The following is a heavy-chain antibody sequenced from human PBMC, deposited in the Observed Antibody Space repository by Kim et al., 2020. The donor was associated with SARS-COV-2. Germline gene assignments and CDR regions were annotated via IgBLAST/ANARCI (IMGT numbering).Heavy chain of an antibody. V-gene: IGHV3-7*01. Sequence: EKYYVDSVKGRFTISRDNAKNSLYLQMNSLGAEDTAVYYCARNYGDYLDYWGQGTLVTVSS. CDR2: EK. D-gene: IGHD4-17*01. CDR3: ARNYGDYLDY. J-gene: IGHJ4*02.